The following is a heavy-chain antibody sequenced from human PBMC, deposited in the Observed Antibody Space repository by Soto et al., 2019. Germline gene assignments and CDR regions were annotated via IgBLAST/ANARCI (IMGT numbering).Heavy chain of an antibody. CDR3: ARDLWGYCGTDCYPLDV. J-gene: IGHJ6*02. CDR1: GGSISSGGYS. Sequence: PSETLSLTCAVSGGSISSGGYSWSWIRQPPGKGLEWIGYIYHSGNTYCNPSLKSRVTISVDTSKNQFYLKVNSVTAADTAVYYCARDLWGYCGTDCYPLDVWGQGTTVTVS. V-gene: IGHV4-30-2*01. CDR2: IYHSGNT. D-gene: IGHD2-21*02.